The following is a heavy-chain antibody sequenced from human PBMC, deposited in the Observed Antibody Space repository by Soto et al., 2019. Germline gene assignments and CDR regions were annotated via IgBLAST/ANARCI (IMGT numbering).Heavy chain of an antibody. J-gene: IGHJ4*02. D-gene: IGHD3-10*01. CDR1: GITFSNYW. CDR3: ASQWVYYGSGSYCYFDY. V-gene: IGHV3-7*02. CDR2: IKQDGSEK. Sequence: GGSLRLSCAASGITFSNYWMNWVRQAPGKGLEWVANIKQDGSEKYYVDSVKGRFTISRDNAKNSLYLQMNSLRAEDTAVYYCASQWVYYGSGSYCYFDYWGQGTLVTVSS.